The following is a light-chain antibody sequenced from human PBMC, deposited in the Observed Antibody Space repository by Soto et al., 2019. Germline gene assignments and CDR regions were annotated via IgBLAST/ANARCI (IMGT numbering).Light chain of an antibody. J-gene: IGLJ3*02. CDR3: AAWDDNLNGPL. CDR1: NSNIGRYS. Sequence: QSALTQPPSLSGPPGQRVTISCSGSNSNIGRYSVNWYQHFPGTAPKIRIYSDDERPSGVPDRFSGSKSGTSASLAISGLQSEDEAEYYCAAWDDNLNGPLFGGGTKLTVL. CDR2: SDD. V-gene: IGLV1-44*01.